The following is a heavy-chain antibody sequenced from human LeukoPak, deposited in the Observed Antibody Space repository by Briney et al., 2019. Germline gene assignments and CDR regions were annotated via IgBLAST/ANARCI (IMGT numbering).Heavy chain of an antibody. CDR1: GYTLTELS. V-gene: IGHV1-24*01. Sequence: ASVKVSCKVSGYTLTELSMHWVRQAPGKGLEWMGGFDPEDGETIYAQKFQGRVTMTEDTSTDTAYMELSSLRSEDTAVYYCATDRDMSFWSGYPGFDYWGQGTLVTVSS. CDR3: ATDRDMSFWSGYPGFDY. J-gene: IGHJ4*02. CDR2: FDPEDGET. D-gene: IGHD3-3*01.